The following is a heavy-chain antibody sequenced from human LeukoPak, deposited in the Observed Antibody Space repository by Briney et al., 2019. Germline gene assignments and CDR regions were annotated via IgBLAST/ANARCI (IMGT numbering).Heavy chain of an antibody. CDR2: IYPGDSDT. CDR3: ARQSSVALYDY. V-gene: IGHV5-51*01. Sequence: GGSLKISCKGSGYSFTSYWIGGGRQVPGKGLEGMGIIYPGDSDTRYSPSFQGQVTISADKSISTAYLQWSSLKASDTAMYYCARQSSVALYDYWGQGTLVTVSS. J-gene: IGHJ4*02. CDR1: GYSFTSYW. D-gene: IGHD6-19*01.